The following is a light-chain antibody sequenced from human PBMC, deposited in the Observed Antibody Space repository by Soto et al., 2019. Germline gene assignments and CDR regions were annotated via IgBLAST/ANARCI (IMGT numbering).Light chain of an antibody. CDR3: QQRLSWPIT. J-gene: IGKJ5*01. Sequence: EAVLTHSPATLSLSPGERATLSSRASESVRDELGWYQQKPGQAPRLLIFDSSNRATGIPARFSGSGYGTDFTLSISSLEPEDFAVYYCQQRLSWPITFGQGTLLEVK. CDR2: DSS. CDR1: ESVRDE. V-gene: IGKV3-11*01.